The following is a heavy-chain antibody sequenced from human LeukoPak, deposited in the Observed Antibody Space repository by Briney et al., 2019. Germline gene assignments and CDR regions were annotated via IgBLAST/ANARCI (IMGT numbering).Heavy chain of an antibody. CDR3: ARDQHYLHSSGYYSDAFDI. Sequence: PGGSLRLSCVASGFTFSGHWMHWVRQAPGKGLVWVSHINSDGSSTRYADSVKGRFTISRDNAKSTLYLQMNSLRAEDTAVYYCARDQHYLHSSGYYSDAFDIWGQGTMVTVSS. D-gene: IGHD3-22*01. J-gene: IGHJ3*02. V-gene: IGHV3-74*01. CDR1: GFTFSGHW. CDR2: INSDGSST.